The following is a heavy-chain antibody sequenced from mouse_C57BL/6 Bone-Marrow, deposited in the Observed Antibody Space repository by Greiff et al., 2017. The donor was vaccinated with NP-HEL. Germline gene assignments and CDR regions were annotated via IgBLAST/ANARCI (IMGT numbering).Heavy chain of an antibody. CDR1: GYTFTDYY. CDR2: INPNNGGT. D-gene: IGHD1-1*01. V-gene: IGHV1-26*01. J-gene: IGHJ4*01. CDR3: ARGGGITTVVENDAMDY. Sequence: VQLQQSGPELVKPGASVKISCKASGYTFTDYYMNWVKQSHGKSLEWIGDINPNNGGTSYNQKFKGKAPLTVDKSSSTAYMELRSLTSEDSAVYYCARGGGITTVVENDAMDYWGQGTSVTVSS.